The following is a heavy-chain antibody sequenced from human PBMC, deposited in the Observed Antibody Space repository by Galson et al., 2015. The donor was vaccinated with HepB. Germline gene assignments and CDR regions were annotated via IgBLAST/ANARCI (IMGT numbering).Heavy chain of an antibody. CDR3: AKYWYGDYVGSLDY. V-gene: IGHV3-23*01. D-gene: IGHD4-17*01. CDR2: ISGSGGST. Sequence: SLRLSCAASGFTFSSYAMSWVRQAPGKGLEWVSAISGSGGSTYYADSVKGRFTISRDNSKNTLYLQMDSLRAEDTAVYYCAKYWYGDYVGSLDYWGQGTLVTVSS. J-gene: IGHJ4*02. CDR1: GFTFSSYA.